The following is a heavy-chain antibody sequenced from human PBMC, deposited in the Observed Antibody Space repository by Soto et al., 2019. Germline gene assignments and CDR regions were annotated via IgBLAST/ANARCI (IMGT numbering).Heavy chain of an antibody. D-gene: IGHD3-10*01. V-gene: IGHV4-34*01. J-gene: IGHJ4*02. CDR3: ARAPKVRGSAQTRTDF. CDR1: SGSLSGYY. CDR2: ISPSGTT. Sequence: SETLSLTCSLYSGSLSGYYLSWIRQPPGKGLEWIGEISPSGTTNYSPSLKSRVSISVDTSKNQFSLNLTSLTAADTAVYYCARAPKVRGSAQTRTDFWGQGYLVT.